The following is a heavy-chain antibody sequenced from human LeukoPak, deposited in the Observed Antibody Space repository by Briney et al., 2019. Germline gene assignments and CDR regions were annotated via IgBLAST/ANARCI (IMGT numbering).Heavy chain of an antibody. CDR2: ISGSGGRT. CDR1: GFTLSSYA. V-gene: IGHV3-23*01. CDR3: AKGYCSGGSCNPDAFDI. J-gene: IGHJ3*02. Sequence: GGSLRLSCAASGFTLSSYAMSWVRQAPGKGLEWVSAISGSGGRTYYADSVKGRFTISRDNSKNTLYLQMNSLRAEDTAVYYCAKGYCSGGSCNPDAFDIWGQGTMVTVSS. D-gene: IGHD2-15*01.